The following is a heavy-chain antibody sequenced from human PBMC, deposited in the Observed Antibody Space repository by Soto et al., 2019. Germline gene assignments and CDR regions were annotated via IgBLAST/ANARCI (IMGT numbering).Heavy chain of an antibody. D-gene: IGHD6-6*01. J-gene: IGHJ4*02. CDR3: ARDDSSSRGVDY. Sequence: GGSLRLSCAASGFTFSSYGMHWVRQAPGKGLEWVAVIWYDGSNKYYADSVKGRLTISRDNSKNTLYLQMNSLRAEDTAVYYCARDDSSSRGVDYWGQGTLVTVSS. CDR1: GFTFSSYG. V-gene: IGHV3-33*01. CDR2: IWYDGSNK.